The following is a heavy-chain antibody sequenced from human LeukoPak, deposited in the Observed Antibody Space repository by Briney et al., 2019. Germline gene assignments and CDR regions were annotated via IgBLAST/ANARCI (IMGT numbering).Heavy chain of an antibody. D-gene: IGHD1-26*01. V-gene: IGHV3-74*01. CDR1: GFTFSSYW. J-gene: IGHJ4*02. CDR3: ARSYRGGATILLDY. Sequence: GGSLRLSCAASGFTFSSYWMHWVRQAPGKGLVWVSRINSDGSSTSYADSVKGRFTISRDNAKNTLYLQMNSLRAEDTAVYYCARSYRGGATILLDYWGQGTLVTVSS. CDR2: INSDGSST.